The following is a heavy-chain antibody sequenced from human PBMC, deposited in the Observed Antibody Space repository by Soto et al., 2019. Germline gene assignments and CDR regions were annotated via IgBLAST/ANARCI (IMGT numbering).Heavy chain of an antibody. Sequence: SETLSLTCAVYGGSFSGYYWSWIRQPPGKGLEWVGEINHSVSTSYNPSLKSRVTISVDTSKNQFSLRLSSVTAADTAVYYCARGYAAPRAADWGQGTVVTVS. J-gene: IGHJ4*02. CDR1: GGSFSGYY. D-gene: IGHD2-15*01. CDR2: INHSVST. V-gene: IGHV4-34*01. CDR3: ARGYAAPRAAD.